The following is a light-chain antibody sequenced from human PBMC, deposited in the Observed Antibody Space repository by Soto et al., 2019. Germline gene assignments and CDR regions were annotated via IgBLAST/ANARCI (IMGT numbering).Light chain of an antibody. CDR2: GSS. CDR3: HQYGSSPPYT. J-gene: IGKJ2*01. V-gene: IGKV3-20*01. Sequence: EVVLTQSPGTLSLSPGERATLSCRASQSVTNNYLACYQQRPGQAPRLLIFGSSDRATGIPARFSGSGSGTDVPLTISRLEPEDFAVYYCHQYGSSPPYTFGQGTKLEIK. CDR1: QSVTNNY.